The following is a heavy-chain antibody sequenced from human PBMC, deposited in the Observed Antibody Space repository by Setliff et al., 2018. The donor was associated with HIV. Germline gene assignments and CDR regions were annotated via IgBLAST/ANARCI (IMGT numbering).Heavy chain of an antibody. CDR1: GDSISSYF. J-gene: IGHJ4*02. CDR3: ARQEGVY. V-gene: IGHV4-59*08. CDR2: IYYSGST. Sequence: SETLSLTCTVSGDSISSYFWSWIRQPPGKGLEWIGYIYYSGSTSYNPSLKSRVTISLDSSKNQFSLTLTSVTAADTAVYYCARQEGVYWGQGILVTVSS.